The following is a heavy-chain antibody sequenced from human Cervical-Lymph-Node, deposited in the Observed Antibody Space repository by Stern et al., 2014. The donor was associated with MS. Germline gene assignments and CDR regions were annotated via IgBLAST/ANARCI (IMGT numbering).Heavy chain of an antibody. CDR1: GGTFKSYV. Sequence: QMQLVQSGAEVKKHGSSVKVSCKASGGTFKSYVISWVRQAPGQGLEWMGGFVTLVSTTHYAQKLQGRVMITADESRSTTYMELTSLRSDDPAVYYCARGGIGSSRLYYHFYGMDVWGQGTTVTVSS. D-gene: IGHD6-6*01. CDR3: ARGGIGSSRLYYHFYGMDV. V-gene: IGHV1-69*01. CDR2: FVTLVSTT. J-gene: IGHJ6*02.